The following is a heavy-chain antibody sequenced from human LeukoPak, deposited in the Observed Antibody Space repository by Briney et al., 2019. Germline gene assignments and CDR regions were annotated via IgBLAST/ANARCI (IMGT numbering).Heavy chain of an antibody. V-gene: IGHV1-46*01. J-gene: IGHJ4*02. CDR3: ARDFLMVRGSPIGNFDY. Sequence: GASVKVSCKASGYTFTSYYMHWVRQAPGQGLEWMGIINPSGGSTSYAQKFQGRVTMTRDTSTSTVYMELSSLRSEGTAVYYCARDFLMVRGSPIGNFDYWGQGTLVTVS. CDR2: INPSGGST. D-gene: IGHD3-10*01. CDR1: GYTFTSYY.